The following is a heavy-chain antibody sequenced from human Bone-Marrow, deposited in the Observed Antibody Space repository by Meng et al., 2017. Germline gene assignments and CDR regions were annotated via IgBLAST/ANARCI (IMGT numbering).Heavy chain of an antibody. CDR2: INPKSGDT. J-gene: IGHJ4*02. D-gene: IGHD6-13*01. Sequence: QERVVQPGDEVQKPGGSVKVSWKVSGYTFPDDWLHWVRRAPGQGLEWMGRINPKSGDTHYAQRFQGRVTMTGDTSISTAYMKLSGLRSDDTAMDYSARDEYISAAGKLFGDYWGQGTLVTVSS. CDR3: ARDEYISAAGKLFGDY. V-gene: IGHV1-2*06. CDR1: GYTFPDDW.